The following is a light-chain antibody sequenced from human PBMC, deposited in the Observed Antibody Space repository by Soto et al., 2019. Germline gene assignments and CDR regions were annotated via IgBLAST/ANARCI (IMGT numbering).Light chain of an antibody. CDR1: QSISSSY. V-gene: IGKV3-20*01. CDR2: GAS. Sequence: EIVLTQSPGTLSLFPGERATLSCRASQSISSSYLAWYQQKPGQAPRLLIHGASNRATGIPDRFSGAGSGTDFTLTISRLEPEDFAVYYCHQYGSAPAWTFGQGTKVELK. CDR3: HQYGSAPAWT. J-gene: IGKJ1*01.